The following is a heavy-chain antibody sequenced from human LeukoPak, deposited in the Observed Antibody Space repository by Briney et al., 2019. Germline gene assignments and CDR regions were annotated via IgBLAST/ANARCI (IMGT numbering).Heavy chain of an antibody. Sequence: SETLSLTCAVYGGSFSGYYWSWIRQPPGKGLEWIGEINHSGSTNYNPSLKSRVTISVDTSKNQFSLKLSSVTAADTAVYYCAEEGGTYGSGTSDYFDYWGQGTLVTISS. J-gene: IGHJ4*02. CDR2: INHSGST. V-gene: IGHV4-34*01. D-gene: IGHD3-10*01. CDR3: AEEGGTYGSGTSDYFDY. CDR1: GGSFSGYY.